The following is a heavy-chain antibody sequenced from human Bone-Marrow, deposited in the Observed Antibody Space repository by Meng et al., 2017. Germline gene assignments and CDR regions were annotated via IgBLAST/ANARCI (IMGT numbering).Heavy chain of an antibody. V-gene: IGHV3-21*01. CDR1: GFTFSSYS. D-gene: IGHD3-10*01. CDR2: ISSSSSYI. Sequence: EGQLVESGGGLVKPGGSLRLSCAASGFTFSSYSMNWVRQAPGKGLEWVSSISSSSSYIYYADSVKGRFTISRDNAKNSLYLQMNSLRAEDTAVYYCAREGHGSGSYYMDYWGQGTLVTVSS. CDR3: AREGHGSGSYYMDY. J-gene: IGHJ4*02.